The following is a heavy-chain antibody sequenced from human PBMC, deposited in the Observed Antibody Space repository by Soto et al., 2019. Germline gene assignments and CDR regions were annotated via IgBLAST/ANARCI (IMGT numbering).Heavy chain of an antibody. J-gene: IGHJ4*01. V-gene: IGHV4-38-2*01. Sequence: SETLSLTCGVSGYSISSGYYWSWIRQPPGKGLEWIGSIYQGGDTYYKPSLNSPVTISVDTSNNHFSLRLDSVTAADTAVYYCARAAFRGGSHRFDFWGHRILVTVSS. D-gene: IGHD1-26*01. CDR2: IYQGGDT. CDR1: GYSISSGYY. CDR3: ARAAFRGGSHRFDF.